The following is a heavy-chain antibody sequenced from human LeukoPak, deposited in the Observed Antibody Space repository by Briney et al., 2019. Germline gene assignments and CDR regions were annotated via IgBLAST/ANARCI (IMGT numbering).Heavy chain of an antibody. CDR3: ARGTGYSSSWPPH. D-gene: IGHD6-13*01. Sequence: ASVKVSCKASGGTFSSYAISWVRQAPGQGLEWMGWINPNSGGTNNAQKFQGRVTMTRDTSISTAYMELSRLRSDDTAVYYCARGTGYSSSWPPHWGQGTLVTVSS. J-gene: IGHJ4*02. V-gene: IGHV1-2*02. CDR2: INPNSGGT. CDR1: GGTFSSYA.